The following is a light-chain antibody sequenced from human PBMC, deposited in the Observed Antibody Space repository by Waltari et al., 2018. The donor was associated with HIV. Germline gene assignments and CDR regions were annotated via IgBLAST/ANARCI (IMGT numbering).Light chain of an antibody. Sequence: AIQLTQSPSSLSASIGDRVTITCRASQGVRNALAWYQQKPGRPPKLLIYDASTLESGVPSRFSGSLSGTDFNLTISNLQPEDSATYYCQQYNSYSNTFGQGTKLEI. J-gene: IGKJ2*01. V-gene: IGKV1-13*02. CDR1: QGVRNA. CDR2: DAS. CDR3: QQYNSYSNT.